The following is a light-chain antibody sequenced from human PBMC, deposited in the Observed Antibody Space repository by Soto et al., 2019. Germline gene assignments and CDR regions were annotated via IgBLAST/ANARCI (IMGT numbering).Light chain of an antibody. Sequence: AIQMTQSPSSLSASVGDRVTISCRASQGIRNDLTWYQQRPGKAPKLLIYDASSLQSGVPSRFSGSGSGTDFTLTISSLQPEDFATYYCLQDYNHPYTFGQGTKLEIK. J-gene: IGKJ2*01. CDR3: LQDYNHPYT. CDR1: QGIRND. CDR2: DAS. V-gene: IGKV1-6*01.